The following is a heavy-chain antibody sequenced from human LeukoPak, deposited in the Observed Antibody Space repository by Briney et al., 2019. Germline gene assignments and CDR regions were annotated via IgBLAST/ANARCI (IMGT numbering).Heavy chain of an antibody. CDR2: INPNSGAT. D-gene: IGHD1-26*01. CDR3: AKIGSSHDFDY. Sequence: GASVKVSCKASGYTVTVYFIHWVRQAPGQGLEWMGRINPNSGATDYAQKFQGRVTMTRDTSISTAYMELSSLKSDDTAVYYCAKIGSSHDFDYWGQGTLITVSS. CDR1: GYTVTVYF. J-gene: IGHJ4*02. V-gene: IGHV1-2*06.